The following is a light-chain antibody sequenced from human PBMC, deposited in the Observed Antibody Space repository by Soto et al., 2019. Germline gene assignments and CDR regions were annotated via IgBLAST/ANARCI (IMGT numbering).Light chain of an antibody. Sequence: NFMLTQPHSVSESPGKTVTISCTGSSDSVASNFVHWYQRRPGSAPTIVIYGDNQRPSGVPDRFSGSIDSSSNSASLTISGLKTEDEADYFCQSYDRSSLYVFGTGTQLTVL. J-gene: IGLJ1*01. CDR1: SDSVASNF. CDR3: QSYDRSSLYV. V-gene: IGLV6-57*02. CDR2: GDN.